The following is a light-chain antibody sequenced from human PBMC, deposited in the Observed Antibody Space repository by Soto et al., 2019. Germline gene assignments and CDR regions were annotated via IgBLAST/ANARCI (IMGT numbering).Light chain of an antibody. J-gene: IGKJ1*01. CDR3: QQYNIWPWT. CDR1: QYISTN. CDR2: GAS. V-gene: IGKV3-15*01. Sequence: EIVMTQSPATLSVSPGESATLSCRASQYISTNLAWYQQRPGQAPRLLSYGASTRATVIPVRFSGSGSGTEFNLTISSLQSEDFVVYQCQQYNIWPWTVGQGTKVEI.